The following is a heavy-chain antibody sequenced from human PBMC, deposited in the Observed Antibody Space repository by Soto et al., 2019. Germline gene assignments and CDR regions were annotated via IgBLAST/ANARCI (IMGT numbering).Heavy chain of an antibody. CDR2: INPSDGST. V-gene: IGHV1-46*01. Sequence: ASVKVSCKASGYTFTTYYMHWVRQAPGQGLEWMGLINPSDGSTTYAQKFQGRVTMTRDTSTSTVYMELSSLRSEDTAMYYCARRLLWFGAQGGVDVRGQGAKVTVYS. CDR3: ARRLLWFGAQGGVDV. CDR1: GYTFTTYY. D-gene: IGHD3-10*01. J-gene: IGHJ6*02.